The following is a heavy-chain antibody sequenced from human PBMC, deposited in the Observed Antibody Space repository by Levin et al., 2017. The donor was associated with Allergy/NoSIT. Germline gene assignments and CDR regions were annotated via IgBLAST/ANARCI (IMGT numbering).Heavy chain of an antibody. CDR1: GFTFDDYG. D-gene: IGHD3-9*01. CDR2: LNWSGDTT. V-gene: IGHV3-20*04. J-gene: IGHJ5*02. Sequence: GGSLRLSCAASGFTFDDYGMHWVRQAPGKGLEWVSGLNWSGDTTGYADSVKGRFTISRDNAKNSLYLQMNSLTAEDTAFYYCVRDRRVSHWFADDWFDTWGQGTLVTVSS. CDR3: VRDRRVSHWFADDWFDT.